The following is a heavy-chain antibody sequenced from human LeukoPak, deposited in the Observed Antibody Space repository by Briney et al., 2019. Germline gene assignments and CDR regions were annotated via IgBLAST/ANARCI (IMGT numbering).Heavy chain of an antibody. V-gene: IGHV4-30-4*08. D-gene: IGHD3-22*01. J-gene: IGHJ4*02. CDR3: ARDQVDYDTPDHFDY. CDR2: IYYSGST. Sequence: SETVSLTCTVSGGSISSGDYYWSWIRQPPGKGLEWIGYIYYSGSTYYNPSLKSRVTISVDTSKNQFSLTLTSVTAADTAVYYCARDQVDYDTPDHFDYWGKGTLVTVSS. CDR1: GGSISSGDYY.